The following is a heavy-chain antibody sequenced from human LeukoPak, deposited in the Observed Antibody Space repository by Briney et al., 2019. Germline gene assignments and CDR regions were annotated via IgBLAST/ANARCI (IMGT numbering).Heavy chain of an antibody. Sequence: GRSLRLSCAASGFTFSSYGMHWVRQAPGKGLEWVAVISYDGSNKYYADSVKGRFTISRDNSKNTLYLQMNSLRAEDTAVYYCAKDRGYCSSTSCYTRWGYFDYWGQGTLVTVSS. J-gene: IGHJ4*02. V-gene: IGHV3-30*18. CDR3: AKDRGYCSSTSCYTRWGYFDY. D-gene: IGHD2-2*02. CDR1: GFTFSSYG. CDR2: ISYDGSNK.